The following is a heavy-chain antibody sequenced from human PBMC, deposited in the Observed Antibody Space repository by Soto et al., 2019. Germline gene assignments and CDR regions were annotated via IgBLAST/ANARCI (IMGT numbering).Heavy chain of an antibody. V-gene: IGHV3-66*04. CDR1: GFTVSSSY. CDR2: IYTGGNT. J-gene: IGHJ2*01. CDR3: ARHVGSYWYFDL. Sequence: EVQLVESGGGLVQPGVYLRLSCAASGFTVSSSYMGWVRHAPGKGLEWVSSIYTGGNTYYADSVRGRFTVSTDNSKDTLYLHMTSLRVDDAAMYYCARHVGSYWYFDLWGRGTLVTVSS. D-gene: IGHD1-26*01.